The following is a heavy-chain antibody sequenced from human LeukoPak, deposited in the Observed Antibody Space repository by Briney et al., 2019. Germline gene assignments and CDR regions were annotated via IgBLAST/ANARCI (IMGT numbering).Heavy chain of an antibody. J-gene: IGHJ4*02. V-gene: IGHV3-23*01. CDR3: AKDPGNSYYDFWSGYYTGFY. Sequence: GGSLRLSCTASGFTIGNRWMHWVRQAPGKGLEWVSAISGSGGSTYYADSVKGRFTISRDNSKNTLYLQMNSLRAEDTAVYYCAKDPGNSYYDFWSGYYTGFYWGQGTLVTVSS. CDR1: GFTIGNRW. CDR2: ISGSGGST. D-gene: IGHD3-3*01.